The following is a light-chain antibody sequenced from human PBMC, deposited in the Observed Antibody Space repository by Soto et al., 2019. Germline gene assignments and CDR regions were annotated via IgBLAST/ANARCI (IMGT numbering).Light chain of an antibody. CDR2: AAS. J-gene: IGKJ4*01. CDR3: QHLNSYPRALS. V-gene: IGKV1-9*01. CDR1: QGISNY. Sequence: DIQMTQSPSSLSASVGDRVTITCRASQGISNYLAWYQQKPGKAPELLIYAASTLQSGVPSRFSGSGSGTEFTLTISSLQPEDFATYFCQHLNSYPRALSFGGGTKVEIK.